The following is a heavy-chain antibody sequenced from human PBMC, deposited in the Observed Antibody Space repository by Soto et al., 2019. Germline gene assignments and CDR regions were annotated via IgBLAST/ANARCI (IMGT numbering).Heavy chain of an antibody. CDR3: ARLSIAADPGWFDP. V-gene: IGHV4-39*01. CDR2: IYYSGST. J-gene: IGHJ5*02. CDR1: GGSISSSSYY. D-gene: IGHD6-13*01. Sequence: SETLSLTCTVSGGSISSSSYYWGWIRQPPGKGLEWIGSIYYSGSTYYNPSLKSRVTISVDTSKNQFSLKLSSVTAADTAVYYCARLSIAADPGWFDPWGQGTLVTVSS.